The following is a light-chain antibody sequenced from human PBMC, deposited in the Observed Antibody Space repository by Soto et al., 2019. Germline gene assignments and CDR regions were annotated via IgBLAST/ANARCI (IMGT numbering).Light chain of an antibody. J-gene: IGLJ3*02. CDR3: GWDAGGSTGV. CDR2: DVD. CDR1: RSDFGGYRF. V-gene: IGLV2-11*01. Sequence: QSVLTQPRSVSGSPGQSVTISCTGARSDFGGYRFVSWYQQHPDKAPNLMIYDVDKRPSGVPDRFSGSKSGNTASLTISGFGVEDEADYFCGWDAGGSTGVFGGGTKVTVL.